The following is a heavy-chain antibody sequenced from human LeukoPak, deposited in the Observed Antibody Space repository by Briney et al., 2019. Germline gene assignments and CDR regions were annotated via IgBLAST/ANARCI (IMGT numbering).Heavy chain of an antibody. CDR1: EYTFTSFY. V-gene: IGHV1-2*02. Sequence: ASVKVSCKASEYTFTSFYMHWVRQAPGQGLEWMGWINPNSGDTKYSQKFQGRVTMTRDTSIRTAYMELTRLRSDDTAVYYCATQRGSYLWGTDFDYWGQGTLVTVSS. CDR3: ATQRGSYLWGTDFDY. J-gene: IGHJ4*02. D-gene: IGHD3-16*01. CDR2: INPNSGDT.